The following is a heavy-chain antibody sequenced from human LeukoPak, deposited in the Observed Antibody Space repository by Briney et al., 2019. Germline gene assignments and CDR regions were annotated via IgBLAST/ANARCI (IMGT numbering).Heavy chain of an antibody. J-gene: IGHJ4*02. V-gene: IGHV3-23*01. D-gene: IGHD1-26*01. CDR2: ISGSGGST. Sequence: GGSLRLSCAASGFTFSGSAIHWVRQASGKGLEWVSAISGSGGSTYYADSVKGRFTISRDNSKNTLYLQMSSLRAEDTAVYYCARGPGGGSYYGYFDYWGQGTLVTVSS. CDR1: GFTFSGSA. CDR3: ARGPGGGSYYGYFDY.